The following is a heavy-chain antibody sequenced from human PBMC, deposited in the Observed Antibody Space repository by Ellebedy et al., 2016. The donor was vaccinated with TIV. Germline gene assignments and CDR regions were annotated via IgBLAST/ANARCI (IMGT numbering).Heavy chain of an antibody. CDR3: TSGDGVDV. D-gene: IGHD2-21*02. Sequence: GESLKISCAASGFTFSGSAMHWVRQASGKGLEWVGRIRSKANSYATAYAASVKGRFTISRDDSKNTAYLQMNRLKTEDTAVYYCTSGDGVDVWGQGTTVTVSS. CDR1: GFTFSGSA. J-gene: IGHJ6*02. V-gene: IGHV3-73*01. CDR2: IRSKANSYAT.